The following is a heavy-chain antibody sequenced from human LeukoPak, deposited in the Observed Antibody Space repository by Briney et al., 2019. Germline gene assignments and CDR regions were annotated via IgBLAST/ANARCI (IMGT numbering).Heavy chain of an antibody. J-gene: IGHJ4*02. CDR2: ISGSGGST. D-gene: IGHD3-3*01. Sequence: GGSLRLSCAASGFTFSSYAMSWVRQAPGKGLEWVSAISGSGGSTYYADSAKGRFTISRDNSKNTLYLQMNSLRAEDTAVYYCAKAREWLLYHNYFDYWGQGTLVTVSS. CDR3: AKAREWLLYHNYFDY. CDR1: GFTFSSYA. V-gene: IGHV3-23*01.